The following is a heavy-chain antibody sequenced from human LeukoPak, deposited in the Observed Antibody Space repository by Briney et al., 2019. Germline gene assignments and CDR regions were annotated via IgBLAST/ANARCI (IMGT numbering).Heavy chain of an antibody. J-gene: IGHJ4*02. CDR3: ARAVGTYYYDSSGSRLMGY. V-gene: IGHV3-21*01. CDR2: ISSSSCYI. Sequence: GGSLRLSRAASVFTFSSYSMNWLRQAPGKGREWVPSISSSSCYIYYAASVQGRFTISRDNAKNSLYLQMNSLRAEDTAVYYCARAVGTYYYDSSGSRLMGYWGQGTLVTVSS. D-gene: IGHD3-22*01. CDR1: VFTFSSYS.